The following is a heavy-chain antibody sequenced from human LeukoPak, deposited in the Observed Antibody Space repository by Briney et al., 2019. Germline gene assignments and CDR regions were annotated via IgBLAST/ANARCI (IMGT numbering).Heavy chain of an antibody. Sequence: ASVKVSCKASGYSFTSYGISWVRQAPGQGLEWMGWISAYNGATNHAHKFQDRVTMTTDTPTTTAYMELRSLRSDDTAVYYCARLSGSPWYWGQGTLVTVSS. CDR2: ISAYNGAT. V-gene: IGHV1-18*01. D-gene: IGHD1-26*01. CDR1: GYSFTSYG. J-gene: IGHJ4*02. CDR3: ARLSGSPWY.